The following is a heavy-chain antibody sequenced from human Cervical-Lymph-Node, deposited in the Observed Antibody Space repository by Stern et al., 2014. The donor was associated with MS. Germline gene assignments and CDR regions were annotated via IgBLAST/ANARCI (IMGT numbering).Heavy chain of an antibody. J-gene: IGHJ4*02. CDR3: AREVGQLAEPNFDY. Sequence: QVQLMQSGPGLVKPSQTLSLTCAISGDSVSSNSAAWNWIRQSPSIGLEWLGRTYYRSKWYNDYAVSVKSRITINPDTSKNQFSLQLNSVTPEDTAVYYCAREVGQLAEPNFDYWGQGTLVTVSS. CDR1: GDSVSSNSAA. V-gene: IGHV6-1*01. D-gene: IGHD6-6*01. CDR2: TYYRSKWYN.